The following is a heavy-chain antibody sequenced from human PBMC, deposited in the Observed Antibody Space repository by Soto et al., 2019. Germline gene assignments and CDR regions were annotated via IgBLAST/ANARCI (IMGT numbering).Heavy chain of an antibody. CDR1: GFTFSDYW. Sequence: EVQLVESGGGLVQPGGSLRISCAASGFTFSDYWMSWVRQAPGKGLEWVANMKQDGSEKFYVDSVKGRFTISRDNAKESLFLQMNRLRDEDTAVYYCARDASGWSGYWGQGTLVTVSS. CDR3: ARDASGWSGY. CDR2: MKQDGSEK. D-gene: IGHD6-19*01. J-gene: IGHJ4*02. V-gene: IGHV3-7*04.